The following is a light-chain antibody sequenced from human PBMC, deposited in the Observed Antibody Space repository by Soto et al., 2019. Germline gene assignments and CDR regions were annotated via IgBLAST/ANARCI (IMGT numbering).Light chain of an antibody. V-gene: IGLV2-23*02. CDR1: SSDVGSYNL. J-gene: IGLJ1*01. Sequence: QSVLTQPASVSGSPGQSITISCTGTSSDVGSYNLVSWYQQLPGKAPKLMIFEVTKRPSGVSSRFSGSKSDNTASLTISGLQTEDEADYYCCSYAGSSTHYVFGTGTKLTVL. CDR2: EVT. CDR3: CSYAGSSTHYV.